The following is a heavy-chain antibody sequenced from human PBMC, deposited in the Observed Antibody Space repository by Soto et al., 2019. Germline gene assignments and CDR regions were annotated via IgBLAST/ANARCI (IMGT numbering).Heavy chain of an antibody. CDR2: IYYSGST. Sequence: SETLSLTCTVSGGSISSGGYYWSWIRQHPGKGLEWIGYIYYSGSTYYNPSLKSRVTISVDTSKNQFSLKLSSVTAADTAVYYCARDGAVAGGWGGAFDIWGQGTMVTVSS. J-gene: IGHJ3*02. CDR1: GGSISSGGYY. V-gene: IGHV4-31*03. D-gene: IGHD6-19*01. CDR3: ARDGAVAGGWGGAFDI.